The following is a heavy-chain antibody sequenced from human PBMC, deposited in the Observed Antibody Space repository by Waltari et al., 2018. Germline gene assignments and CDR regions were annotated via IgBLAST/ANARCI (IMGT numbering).Heavy chain of an antibody. CDR3: ASGYCTGCVCYFDY. CDR2: IYHSGST. J-gene: IGHJ4*02. D-gene: IGHD2-8*02. CDR1: GYSISSGYY. Sequence: QVQLQESGPGLVKPSETLSLTCTVSGYSISSGYYWGWIRQPPGKGLEWIGSIYHSGSTYYDPSLESRVTISVDSSKNQFSLKLSCVTAADAAVYYCASGYCTGCVCYFDYWGQGTLVTVSS. V-gene: IGHV4-38-2*02.